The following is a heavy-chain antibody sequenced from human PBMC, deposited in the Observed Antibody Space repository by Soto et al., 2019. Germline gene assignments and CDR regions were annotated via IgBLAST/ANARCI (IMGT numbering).Heavy chain of an antibody. CDR1: GDTFSNHT. CDR2: IIPILGVA. CDR3: ARGAAMGSVTKGFYYYMYV. J-gene: IGHJ6*03. Sequence: QVQLVQSGAEVQKPGSSVKVSCKASGDTFSNHTISWVRQAPGQGLARMGRIIPILGVANYAQKFQGRVTITADKCTPTAYLEVSRLRSADSAVYYCARGAAMGSVTKGFYYYMYVWGKGPTVTVSS. D-gene: IGHD4-17*01. V-gene: IGHV1-69*04.